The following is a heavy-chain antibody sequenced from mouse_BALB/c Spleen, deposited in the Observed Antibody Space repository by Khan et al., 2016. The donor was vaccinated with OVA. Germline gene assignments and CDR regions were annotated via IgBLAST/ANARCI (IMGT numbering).Heavy chain of an antibody. CDR2: ISYSGST. J-gene: IGHJ2*01. CDR3: ARTARIKY. D-gene: IGHD1-2*01. Sequence: EVQLQQSGPGLVKPSQSLSLTCTVTGYSITSGYGWNWIRQFPGNKLEWMGYISYSGSTNYNPSLKSRISTTRDTSKNPFFLQLNSVTTEDTATYYCARTARIKYWGQGTTLTVSS. V-gene: IGHV3-2*02. CDR1: GYSITSGYG.